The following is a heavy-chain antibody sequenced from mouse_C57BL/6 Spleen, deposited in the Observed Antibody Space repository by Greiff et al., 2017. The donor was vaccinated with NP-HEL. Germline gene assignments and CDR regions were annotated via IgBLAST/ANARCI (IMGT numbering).Heavy chain of an antibody. CDR1: GYSITSGYY. D-gene: IGHD2-2*01. CDR3: AREKGLEALDY. CDR2: ISYDGSN. J-gene: IGHJ4*01. V-gene: IGHV3-6*01. Sequence: EVQLQQSGPGLVKPSQSLSLTCSVTGYSITSGYYWNWIRQFPGNKLEWMGYISYDGSNNYNPSLKNRISITRDTSKNQFFLKLNSVTTEDTATYYCAREKGLEALDYWGQGTSVTVSS.